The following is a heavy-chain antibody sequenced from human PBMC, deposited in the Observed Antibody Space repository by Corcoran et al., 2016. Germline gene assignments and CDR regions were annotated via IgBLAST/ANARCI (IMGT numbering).Heavy chain of an antibody. Sequence: QVQLVQSGAEVKKPGASVKVSCKASGYTFTSYYMHWVRQAPGQGLEWMGIINPSGGSTSYAQKFQGRVTMTRDTSTSTVYMELSSLRSEDTALYYWARANQRGIAAGGEGWFDPWGQGTLVTVSS. CDR3: ARANQRGIAAGGEGWFDP. J-gene: IGHJ5*02. CDR1: GYTFTSYY. CDR2: INPSGGST. D-gene: IGHD6-13*01. V-gene: IGHV1-46*01.